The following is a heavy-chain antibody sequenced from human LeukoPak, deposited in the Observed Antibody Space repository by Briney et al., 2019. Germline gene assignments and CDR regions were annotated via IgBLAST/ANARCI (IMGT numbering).Heavy chain of an antibody. V-gene: IGHV3-23*01. D-gene: IGHD3-3*01. CDR1: GFTFSSYA. CDR3: AKLPDYDFWSGYTFDY. CDR2: ISGSGGST. Sequence: PGGSLRLSCAASGFTFSSYAMSWVRQAPGKGLEWVSAISGSGGSTYYADSVKGRFTISRDNSKNTLYLQMNSLRAEDTAVYYCAKLPDYDFWSGYTFDYWGQGTLVTVSS. J-gene: IGHJ4*02.